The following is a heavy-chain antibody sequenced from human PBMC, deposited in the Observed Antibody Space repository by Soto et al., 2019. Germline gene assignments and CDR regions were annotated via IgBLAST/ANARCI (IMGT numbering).Heavy chain of an antibody. CDR2: ISTYNGNT. Sequence: QVQLVQSGGEVKKPGASVKVSCKASGYTFTSYGITWVRQAPGQGLEYLGWISTYNGNTDFAQKVQNRVTLTPDTSTAPAYTDLRSLSPHDPDVYYCARAKVPITPNRVDPWGQGTLVTVSS. CDR1: GYTFTSYG. CDR3: ARAKVPITPNRVDP. V-gene: IGHV1-18*01. J-gene: IGHJ5*02.